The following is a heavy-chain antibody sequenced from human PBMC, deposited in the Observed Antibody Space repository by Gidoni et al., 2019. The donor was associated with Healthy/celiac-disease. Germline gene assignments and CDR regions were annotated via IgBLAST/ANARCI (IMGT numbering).Heavy chain of an antibody. Sequence: QVQLVQSGAEVQQPVSSLQVSCKASGVTFSSYAISWVRQAPGQGLEWMGRIIPILGIANYAQKFQGRVTITADKSTSKAYMELSSLRSEDTAVYYCARGPSGYDHNWFDPWGQGTLVTVSS. CDR1: GVTFSSYA. CDR3: ARGPSGYDHNWFDP. V-gene: IGHV1-69*04. CDR2: IIPILGIA. J-gene: IGHJ5*02. D-gene: IGHD5-12*01.